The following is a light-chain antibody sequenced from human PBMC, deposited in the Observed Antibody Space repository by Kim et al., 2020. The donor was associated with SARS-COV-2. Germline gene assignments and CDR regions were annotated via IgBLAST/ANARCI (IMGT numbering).Light chain of an antibody. J-gene: IGLJ1*01. Sequence: ELTQPPSASGTPGQRVSISCSGSSSNIGTNTVNWYQLLPGTAPKLLVYSNDQRLSGVPDRFSGSKSGTSASLAISGLHSDDEADYYCAAWDDSLNGHVFGAGTKVTVL. CDR3: AAWDDSLNGHV. CDR1: SSNIGTNT. V-gene: IGLV1-44*01. CDR2: SND.